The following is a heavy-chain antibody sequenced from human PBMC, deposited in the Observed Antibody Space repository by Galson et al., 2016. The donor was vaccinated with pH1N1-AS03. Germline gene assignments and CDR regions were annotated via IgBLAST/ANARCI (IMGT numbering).Heavy chain of an antibody. Sequence: SLRLSCAASGFTFNIYAMNWVRQAPGKGLEWVSGIGGIDSSTWYEESVKGPFTVSRDNSKNTVYLQLNSRRAEDTAIYYCARGTGSPHWFDPWGQGTFVTVSA. CDR3: ARGTGSPHWFDP. CDR2: IGGIDSST. V-gene: IGHV3-23*01. D-gene: IGHD3/OR15-3a*01. CDR1: GFTFNIYA. J-gene: IGHJ5*02.